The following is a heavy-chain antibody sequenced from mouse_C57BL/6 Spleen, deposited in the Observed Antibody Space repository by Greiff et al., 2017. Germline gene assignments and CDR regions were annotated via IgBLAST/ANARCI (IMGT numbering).Heavy chain of an antibody. CDR2: NSDSGSYT. Sequence: EVMLVESGGGFVKPGGSLKLSCAASGFTFSSYAMSWVRQTPAKRLEWVATNSDSGSYTYYPDNVKGRVTISRDNAKNNLYLQMSHLKSEDTAMYYCARELEDAMDYWGQGTTVTVSS. V-gene: IGHV5-4*01. D-gene: IGHD3-3*01. CDR1: GFTFSSYA. J-gene: IGHJ4*01. CDR3: ARELEDAMDY.